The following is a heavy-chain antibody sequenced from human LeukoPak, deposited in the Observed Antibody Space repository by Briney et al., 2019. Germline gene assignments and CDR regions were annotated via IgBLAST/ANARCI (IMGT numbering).Heavy chain of an antibody. D-gene: IGHD3-16*01. Sequence: GASVKVSCKASGYTFTNYNIHWVRQAAGHGPEWLGWMNPKSGFTGYAQRVRGRVTMTRETFTNTAFMELTRLRFDDTAVYYCARGGSLDDDSVRTFDYWGQGSLVSVSS. V-gene: IGHV1-8*01. CDR1: GYTFTNYN. J-gene: IGHJ4*02. CDR3: ARGGSLDDDSVRTFDY. CDR2: MNPKSGFT.